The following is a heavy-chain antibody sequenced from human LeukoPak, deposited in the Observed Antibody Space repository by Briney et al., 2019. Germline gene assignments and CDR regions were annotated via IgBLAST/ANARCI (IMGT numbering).Heavy chain of an antibody. CDR1: GFTFSSYE. CDR3: ARGDYYDSSGYCDY. D-gene: IGHD3-22*01. V-gene: IGHV3-48*03. CDR2: ISSSGSTI. Sequence: GGSLRLSCAASGFTFSSYEMNWVRQAPGKGLEWVSYISSSGSTIYYADSVKGRFTISRDNAKNSLYLQMNSLRAEDTAVYYCARGDYYDSSGYCDYCGQGTLVTVSS. J-gene: IGHJ4*02.